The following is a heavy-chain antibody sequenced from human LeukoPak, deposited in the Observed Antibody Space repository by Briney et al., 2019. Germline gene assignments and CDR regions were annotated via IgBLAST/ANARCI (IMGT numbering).Heavy chain of an antibody. J-gene: IGHJ4*02. V-gene: IGHV1-2*02. CDR1: GYTFTGYY. D-gene: IGHD3-10*01. Sequence: ASVKVSCKASGYTFTGYYMHWVRQAPGQGLEWMGWISPNSGGTNYAQKFQGRVTMTRDTSISTAYMELSRLRSDDTAVYYCARVAVRGVIIPGYWGQGTLVTVSS. CDR2: ISPNSGGT. CDR3: ARVAVRGVIIPGY.